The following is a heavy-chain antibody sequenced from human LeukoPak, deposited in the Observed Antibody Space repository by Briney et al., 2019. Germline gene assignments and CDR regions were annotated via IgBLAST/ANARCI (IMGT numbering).Heavy chain of an antibody. V-gene: IGHV4-34*01. CDR1: GGSFSGYY. CDR3: ARGPRGGSGSYSNY. D-gene: IGHD3-10*01. J-gene: IGHJ4*02. CDR2: ISHSGST. Sequence: PSETLSLTCGVYGGSFSGYYWSWIRQPPGKGLEWIGEISHSGSTNYNPSLKSRVTMSVDRSKTQFPLKLSSVTAADTAVYYCARGPRGGSGSYSNYWGQGTLVTVSS.